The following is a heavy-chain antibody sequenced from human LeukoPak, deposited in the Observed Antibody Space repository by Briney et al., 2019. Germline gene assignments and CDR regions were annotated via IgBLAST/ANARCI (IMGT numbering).Heavy chain of an antibody. Sequence: SETLSLTCTVSGYSIRSGFHWGWIRQPPGKGLEWIGNIYHSGSTYYNPSLKSRVTISVDTSKNQFSLKLSSVTAADTAVYYCAREAYYDILTGYLAIFDYWGQGTLVTVSS. D-gene: IGHD3-9*01. CDR2: IYHSGST. CDR3: AREAYYDILTGYLAIFDY. V-gene: IGHV4-38-2*02. J-gene: IGHJ4*02. CDR1: GYSIRSGFH.